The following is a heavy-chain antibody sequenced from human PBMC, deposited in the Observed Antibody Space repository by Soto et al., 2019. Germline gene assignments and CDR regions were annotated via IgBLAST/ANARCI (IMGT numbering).Heavy chain of an antibody. J-gene: IGHJ6*03. D-gene: IGHD6-6*01. CDR1: GFTFSSDA. CDR3: ARRARADYYYMDV. V-gene: IGHV3-64*01. Sequence: EVQLVESGGGLAQPGGSLRLSCAASGFTFSSDAIDWVRQAPGKGLEYVSGISSNGIGTYYASSVKGRFTISRDNSRDTVYLQMDSLRPEDMAVYYCARRARADYYYMDVWGKGTTVTVS. CDR2: ISSNGIGT.